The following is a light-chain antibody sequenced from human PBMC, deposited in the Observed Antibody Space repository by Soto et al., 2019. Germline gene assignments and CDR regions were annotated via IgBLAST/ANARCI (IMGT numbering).Light chain of an antibody. CDR1: QSVSSN. Sequence: EIVMTQSPATRSVSPGERATLSCRASQSVSSNLAWFQQKPGQAPRLLIYGASTRATGIPARFSGSGSGTELTLSISRLKSEDFALYFCQQYNNWPQWTFGQGTKVEIK. J-gene: IGKJ1*01. CDR2: GAS. V-gene: IGKV3-15*01. CDR3: QQYNNWPQWT.